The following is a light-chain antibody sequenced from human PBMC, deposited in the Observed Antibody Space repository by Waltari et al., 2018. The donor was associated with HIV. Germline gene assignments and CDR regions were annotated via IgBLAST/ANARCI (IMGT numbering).Light chain of an antibody. J-gene: IGLJ2*01. CDR3: QVWDSITVV. Sequence: SYELTQPLSVSVALGQTARITCGGNNIGSKNVHWYQQKPGQAPVLVIYRDSNRPSGIPDRFSGSNSGNTSTLTISSAQACDEAYYYCQVWDSITVVFGGGTKLTVL. CDR1: NIGSKN. CDR2: RDS. V-gene: IGLV3-9*01.